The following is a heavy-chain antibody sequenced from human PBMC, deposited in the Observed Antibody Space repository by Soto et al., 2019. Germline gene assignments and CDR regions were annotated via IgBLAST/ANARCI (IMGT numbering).Heavy chain of an antibody. CDR1: GGSISSGDYY. CDR3: ARGRRMGYYGSGSDDFDY. D-gene: IGHD3-10*01. Sequence: QVQLQESGPGLVKPSQTLSLTCTVSGGSISSGDYYWSWIRQPPGKGLEWIGYIYYSGSTYYNPSLKRRVTISVDTSKNHFSLTLSSVTAADTAVYYCARGRRMGYYGSGSDDFDYWGQGTLVTVSS. J-gene: IGHJ4*02. V-gene: IGHV4-30-4*01. CDR2: IYYSGST.